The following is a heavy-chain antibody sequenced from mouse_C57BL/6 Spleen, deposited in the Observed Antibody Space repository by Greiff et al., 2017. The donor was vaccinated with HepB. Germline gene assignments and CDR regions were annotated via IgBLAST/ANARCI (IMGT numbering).Heavy chain of an antibody. Sequence: VQLQQPGAELVKPGASVKMSCKASGYTFTSYWITWVKQRPGQGLEWIGDIYPGSGSTNYNEKFKSKATLTVDTSSSTAYMQLRSLTSEDSAIYYYARMDYDYGDYAMDYWGQGTSVTVSS. CDR1: GYTFTSYW. V-gene: IGHV1-55*01. J-gene: IGHJ4*01. CDR3: ARMDYDYGDYAMDY. D-gene: IGHD2-4*01. CDR2: IYPGSGST.